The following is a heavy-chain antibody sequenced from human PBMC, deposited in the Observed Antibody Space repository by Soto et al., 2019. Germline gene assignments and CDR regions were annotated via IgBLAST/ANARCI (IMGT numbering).Heavy chain of an antibody. V-gene: IGHV4-59*01. CDR1: GGSISSYY. CDR2: IYYSGST. Sequence: LSLTCTVSGGSISSYYWSWIRQPPGKGLEWIGYIYYSGSTNYNPSLKSRVTISVDTSKNQFSLKLSSVTAADTAVYYCARDRIQLGDAFDIWGQGTMVTVSS. D-gene: IGHD5-18*01. J-gene: IGHJ3*02. CDR3: ARDRIQLGDAFDI.